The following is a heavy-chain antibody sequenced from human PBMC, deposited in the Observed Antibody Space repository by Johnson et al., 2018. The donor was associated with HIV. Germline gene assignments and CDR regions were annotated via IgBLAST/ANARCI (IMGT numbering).Heavy chain of an antibody. CDR1: GFIVGTKY. Sequence: VQLVESGGGVVQSGGSLRLACVASGFIVGTKYMSWVRQAPGKGLEWVAVIYSGGSTYSADSGKGRFTISRDNSKNTVYLQMNSLRVEDTAVYYCARDRGLDAFDIWGQGTMVTVSS. V-gene: IGHV3-66*01. D-gene: IGHD3-10*01. J-gene: IGHJ3*02. CDR2: IYSGGST. CDR3: ARDRGLDAFDI.